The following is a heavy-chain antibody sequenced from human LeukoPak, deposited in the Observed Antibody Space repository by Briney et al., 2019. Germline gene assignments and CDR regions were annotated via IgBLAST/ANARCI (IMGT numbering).Heavy chain of an antibody. CDR1: GGSISSSSYY. D-gene: IGHD2-2*01. J-gene: IGHJ6*03. V-gene: IGHV4-39*01. CDR3: ARLEVGDIVVVPHYYYYYMDV. Sequence: SETLSLTCTVSGGSISSSSYYWGWIRQPPGKGLEWIGSIYYSGSTYYNPSLKSRLTTSVDTSKNQFSLKLSSVTAADTAVYYCARLEVGDIVVVPHYYYYYMDVWGKGTTVTVSS. CDR2: IYYSGST.